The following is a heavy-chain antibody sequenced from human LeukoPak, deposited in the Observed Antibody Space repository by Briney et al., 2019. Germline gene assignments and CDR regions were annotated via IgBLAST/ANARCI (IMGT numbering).Heavy chain of an antibody. CDR3: AGHDFWSGYYIDY. CDR2: ISSSSSYI. V-gene: IGHV3-21*01. J-gene: IGHJ4*02. Sequence: GGSLRLSCAASGYTFSSYSMNWVRQAPGKGLEWVSSISSSSSYIYYADSVKGRFTISRDNAKNSLYLQMNSLRAEDTAVYYCAGHDFWSGYYIDYWGQGTLVTVSS. D-gene: IGHD3-3*01. CDR1: GYTFSSYS.